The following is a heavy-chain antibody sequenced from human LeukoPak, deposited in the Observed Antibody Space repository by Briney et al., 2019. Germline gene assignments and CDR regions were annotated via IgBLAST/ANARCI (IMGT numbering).Heavy chain of an antibody. J-gene: IGHJ4*03. CDR1: GGTFSTYA. CDR2: IIPSFGTA. D-gene: IGHD6-19*01. CDR3: KLNVAVYRDDFDN. V-gene: IGHV1-69*05. Sequence: RSSVKVSCKTSGGTFSTYAISLVRQAPGQGLEWMGRIIPSFGTANYAQKFQGRVTITTDESTSTVYMELSSLRFEDTAVYFCKLNVAVYRDDFDNWGQGTMVTVSS.